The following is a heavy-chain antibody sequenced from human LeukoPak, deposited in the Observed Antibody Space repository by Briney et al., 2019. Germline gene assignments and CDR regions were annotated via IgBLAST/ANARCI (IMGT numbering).Heavy chain of an antibody. Sequence: GGSLRLSCAASGFTFSTYSMNWVRHPPGKGLEWVSVVSGSGDNTNYADSVKGRFTISRDNSKNTLFLQMNSLRTEDTAVYFCARWGNDYSQFDSWGQGTLVTVS. D-gene: IGHD4-11*01. V-gene: IGHV3-23*01. CDR3: ARWGNDYSQFDS. J-gene: IGHJ4*02. CDR2: VSGSGDNT. CDR1: GFTFSTYS.